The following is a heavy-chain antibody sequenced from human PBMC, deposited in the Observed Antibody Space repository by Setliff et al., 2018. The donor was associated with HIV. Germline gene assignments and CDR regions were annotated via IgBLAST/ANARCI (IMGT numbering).Heavy chain of an antibody. J-gene: IGHJ4*02. D-gene: IGHD3-22*01. CDR3: GGNGYYSIDY. Sequence: ASETLSLTCAVSGGSISSNWWSWVRQSPGKGLEWIGEIYHSGSTHYNPSLQSRVTISVDKSKSQFSLKLSSVTAADTAVYYCGGNGYYSIDYWGQGTLVTVSS. V-gene: IGHV4-4*02. CDR1: GGSISSNW. CDR2: IYHSGST.